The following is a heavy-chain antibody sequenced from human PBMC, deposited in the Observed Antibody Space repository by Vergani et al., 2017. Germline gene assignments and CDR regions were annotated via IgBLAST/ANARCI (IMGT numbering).Heavy chain of an antibody. CDR2: MDYSGST. V-gene: IGHV4-38-2*02. CDR3: ASKRGACRAAYCHSYDF. D-gene: IGHD2-15*01. CDR1: GYSISSGYY. Sequence: QVQLQESGPGLVKPSETLSLTCTVSGYSISSGYYWGWIRQPPGKGLEWIGSMDYSGSTSYNPSLESRISISFETHKNQFSLRLTSVTAADTAVYYCASKRGACRAAYCHSYDFWGPGTLVGVSS. J-gene: IGHJ4*02.